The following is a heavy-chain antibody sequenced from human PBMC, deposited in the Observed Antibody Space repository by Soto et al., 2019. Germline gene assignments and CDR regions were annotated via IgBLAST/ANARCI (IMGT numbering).Heavy chain of an antibody. Sequence: SETLSLTCAVSGASISSGCAYYWSWIRQSPGKGLEWIGFISYSGTTHYSASLRSRVSISVDTSKNQFSLDLSSVTAADTAVYYCATMGTPVTGLYYFDYWGQGTLVTVSS. V-gene: IGHV4-30-4*01. CDR2: ISYSGTT. D-gene: IGHD4-17*01. CDR1: GASISSGCAYY. CDR3: ATMGTPVTGLYYFDY. J-gene: IGHJ4*02.